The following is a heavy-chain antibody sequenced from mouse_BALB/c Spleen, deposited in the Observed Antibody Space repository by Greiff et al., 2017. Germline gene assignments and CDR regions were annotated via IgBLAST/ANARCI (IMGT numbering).Heavy chain of an antibody. CDR3: ARHYYGSSGYFDY. CDR2: ISYSGST. CDR1: GYSITSDYA. D-gene: IGHD1-1*01. V-gene: IGHV3-2*02. Sequence: EVMLVESGPGLVKPSQSLSLTCTVTGYSITSDYAWNWIRQFPGNKLEWMGYISYSGSTSYNPSLKSRISITRDTSKNQFFLQLNSVTTEDTATYYCARHYYGSSGYFDYWGQGTTLTVSS. J-gene: IGHJ2*01.